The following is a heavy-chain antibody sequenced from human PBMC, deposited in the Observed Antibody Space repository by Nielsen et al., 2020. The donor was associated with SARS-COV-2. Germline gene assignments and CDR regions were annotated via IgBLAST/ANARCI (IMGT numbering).Heavy chain of an antibody. J-gene: IGHJ4*02. V-gene: IGHV4-34*01. CDR3: ARVGEAGYSPFDY. D-gene: IGHD5-18*01. CDR2: IYHSGST. Sequence: WIRQPPGKGLEWIGEIYHSGSTNYSPSLKSRVTISVDTSKNQFSLKLSSVTAADTAVYYCARVGEAGYSPFDYWGQGTLVTVSS.